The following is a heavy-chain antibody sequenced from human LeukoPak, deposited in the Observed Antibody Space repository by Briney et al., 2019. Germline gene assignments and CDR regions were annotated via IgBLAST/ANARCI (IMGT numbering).Heavy chain of an antibody. V-gene: IGHV3-48*04. J-gene: IGHJ4*02. CDR2: IGAGSTPI. Sequence: GGSLRLSCAASGFTFDSYTMSWVRKAPGKGLEWVASIGAGSTPIYYGDSVRRRFTVSRDNTKNSLYLQMNSLGGDDTAVYYCARGLGDGEYLLDSWGRGTLVTVSS. D-gene: IGHD3-10*01. CDR1: GFTFDSYT. CDR3: ARGLGDGEYLLDS.